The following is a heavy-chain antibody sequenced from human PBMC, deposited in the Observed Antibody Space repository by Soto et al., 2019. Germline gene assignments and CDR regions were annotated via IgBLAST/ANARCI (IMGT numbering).Heavy chain of an antibody. V-gene: IGHV1-18*01. Sequence: GASVKVSCKTSGYTFNNYGISWVRQAPGQGLEFLGWISTYNGNTKYAQNLLDRVTLSTETSTTTAYMELRNLRSDDTGVYYCARDLAYDSWTGPPTDNWFDPWGQGTLVTVSS. CDR2: ISTYNGNT. CDR3: ARDLAYDSWTGPPTDNWFDP. J-gene: IGHJ5*02. D-gene: IGHD3-3*01. CDR1: GYTFNNYG.